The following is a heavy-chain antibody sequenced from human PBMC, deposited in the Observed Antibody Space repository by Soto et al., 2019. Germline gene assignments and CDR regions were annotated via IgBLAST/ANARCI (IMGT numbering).Heavy chain of an antibody. J-gene: IGHJ4*02. Sequence: SETLSLTCAVSGGSISSGGYSWSWIRQPPGKGLEWIGYTYHSGSTYYNPSLKSRVTISVDRSKNQFSLKLSSVTAADTAVYYCARDKITGLFDYWGQGTLVTV. V-gene: IGHV4-30-2*01. CDR2: TYHSGST. D-gene: IGHD2-8*02. CDR1: GGSISSGGYS. CDR3: ARDKITGLFDY.